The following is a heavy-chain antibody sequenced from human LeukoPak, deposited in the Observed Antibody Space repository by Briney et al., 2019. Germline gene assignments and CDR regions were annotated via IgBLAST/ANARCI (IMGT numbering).Heavy chain of an antibody. V-gene: IGHV4-59*08. Sequence: SETLSLTCTVSGGSISSYYWSWIRQPPGKGLEWIGYIYDSGSTNYNPSLKSRITLSVDTSKNQFSLKLTSVTAADTAVYYCARVARCTSCFDVDYWGQGTLVTVSS. CDR1: GGSISSYY. CDR2: IYDSGST. CDR3: ARVARCTSCFDVDY. J-gene: IGHJ4*02. D-gene: IGHD2-2*01.